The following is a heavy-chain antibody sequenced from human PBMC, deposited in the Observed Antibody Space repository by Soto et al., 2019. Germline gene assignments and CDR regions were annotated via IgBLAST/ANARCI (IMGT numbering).Heavy chain of an antibody. D-gene: IGHD3-22*01. CDR3: ASRGIHYYDSSGYFVY. J-gene: IGHJ4*02. CDR1: GGTFSSYA. CDR2: IIPIFGTA. Sequence: QVQLVQSGAEVKKPGSSVKVPCKASGGTFSSYAISWVRQAPGQGLEWMGGIIPIFGTANYAQKFQGRVTITADESTSTAYMELRSLRSEDTAVYYCASRGIHYYDSSGYFVYWGQGTLVTVSS. V-gene: IGHV1-69*01.